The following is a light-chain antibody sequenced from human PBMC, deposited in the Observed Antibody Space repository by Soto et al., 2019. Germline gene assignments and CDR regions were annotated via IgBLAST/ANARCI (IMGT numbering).Light chain of an antibody. CDR3: QQSYSHPLT. CDR1: QSISIY. Sequence: DIQMTQSPSSLSASVGDRVTITCRATQSISIYLNWYQQKPGKAPNLLIYAASTLHSGVPSRFSGCGSGTDFTLTISSLQPEDFATYHCQQSYSHPLTFGGGTKVEIK. CDR2: AAS. J-gene: IGKJ4*01. V-gene: IGKV1-39*01.